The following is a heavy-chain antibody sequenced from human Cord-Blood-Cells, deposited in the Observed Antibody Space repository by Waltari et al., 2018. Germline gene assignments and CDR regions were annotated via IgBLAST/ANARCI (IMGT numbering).Heavy chain of an antibody. V-gene: IGHV3-30*18. CDR2: ISYDGSNK. CDR1: GFTFSSYG. J-gene: IGHJ6*02. D-gene: IGHD6-6*01. CDR3: AKDLLYSSSPYGMDV. Sequence: QVQLVESGGGVVQPGRSLRLSCAASGFTFSSYGMHWVRQAPGKGLEWVAVISYDGSNKYYADSVKGRFTISRDNSKNTLYLQMNSLRAEDTAVYYCAKDLLYSSSPYGMDVWGQGTTVTVSS.